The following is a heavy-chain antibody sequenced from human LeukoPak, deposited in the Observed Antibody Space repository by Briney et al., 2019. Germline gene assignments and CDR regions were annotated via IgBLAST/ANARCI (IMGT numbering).Heavy chain of an antibody. V-gene: IGHV3-74*01. D-gene: IGHD4-11*01. Sequence: PGGSLRLSCXASGFTFSDYWMHWVRQAPGKGLVWVSRINPDGSSASYADSVKGRFTISRDNAKNTLYLQMNSLRAEDTAVYYCARFKVTVTSIPWGQGTLVTVSS. J-gene: IGHJ5*02. CDR1: GFTFSDYW. CDR2: INPDGSSA. CDR3: ARFKVTVTSIP.